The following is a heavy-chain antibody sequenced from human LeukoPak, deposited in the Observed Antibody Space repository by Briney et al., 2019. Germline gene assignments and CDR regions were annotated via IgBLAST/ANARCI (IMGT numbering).Heavy chain of an antibody. D-gene: IGHD5-18*01. V-gene: IGHV4-39*01. Sequence: SETLSLTCTVSGGSISSSSYYWGWIRQPPGKGLEWIGSIYYSGSTYYNPSLKSRVTISVDTSKNQFSLKLSSVTAADTAVYYCARQPSNGYSYGEETFDPWGQGTLVTVSS. CDR2: IYYSGST. CDR1: GGSISSSSYY. J-gene: IGHJ5*02. CDR3: ARQPSNGYSYGEETFDP.